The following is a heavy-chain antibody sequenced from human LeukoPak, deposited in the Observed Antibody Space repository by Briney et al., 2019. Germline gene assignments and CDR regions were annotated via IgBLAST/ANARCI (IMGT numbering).Heavy chain of an antibody. Sequence: SETLSLTCTVSGGSISDYYWSWIRQPPGKGLEWIGYIYYSGITNYNPSFKTRVTILVDTSKNQFSLKLSSVTAADTAVYYCARWGSNMAREKGDHWGQGTLVTVSS. D-gene: IGHD3-10*01. V-gene: IGHV4-59*08. CDR1: GGSISDYY. CDR2: IYYSGIT. J-gene: IGHJ4*02. CDR3: ARWGSNMAREKGDH.